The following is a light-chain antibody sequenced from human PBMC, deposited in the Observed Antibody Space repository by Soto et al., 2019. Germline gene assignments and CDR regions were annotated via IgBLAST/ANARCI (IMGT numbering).Light chain of an antibody. J-gene: IGKJ5*01. Sequence: AIQLTQSPSSLPASVGDRVTITCRASQDIRGALAWYQQKPGKPPKLLIFDVSSLQSGVPSRFSGSGSGTDFTLTISSLQAEDFATYYCKQFNTYPITFGQGTRLEIK. CDR1: QDIRGA. CDR3: KQFNTYPIT. CDR2: DVS. V-gene: IGKV1-13*02.